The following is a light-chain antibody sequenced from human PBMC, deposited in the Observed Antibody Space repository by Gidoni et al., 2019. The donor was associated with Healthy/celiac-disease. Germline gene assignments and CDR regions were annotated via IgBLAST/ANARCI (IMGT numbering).Light chain of an antibody. CDR2: EVS. J-gene: IGLJ1*01. CDR1: SSDVGSYNR. V-gene: IGLV2-18*02. Sequence: QSALTQPPSVSGSPGQSVTISCTGTSSDVGSYNRVSWYQQPPGPAPKLMIYEVSNRPSGVPVRFSGSKSCNPDSLTISGLQAEDEAEYYCSSYASNSTYVFGTGTKVTVL. CDR3: SSYASNSTYV.